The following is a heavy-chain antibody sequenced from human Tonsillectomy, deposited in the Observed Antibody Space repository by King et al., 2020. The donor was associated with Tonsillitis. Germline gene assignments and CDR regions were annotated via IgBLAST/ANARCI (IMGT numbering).Heavy chain of an antibody. CDR3: ARDLGFCSGHSWYASDY. CDR2: ISYDGSYK. J-gene: IGHJ4*02. CDR1: GFSFSNYG. V-gene: IGHV3-33*05. Sequence: VQLVESGGGVVQPGRSLRLSCAASGFSFSNYGMHWVRQAPGKGLEWVAVISYDGSYKNYADSVKGRFTISRDNSKNTFYLLLNSLRAEDTAVYYCARDLGFCSGHSWYASDYWGQGSLVTVSS. D-gene: IGHD2-15*01.